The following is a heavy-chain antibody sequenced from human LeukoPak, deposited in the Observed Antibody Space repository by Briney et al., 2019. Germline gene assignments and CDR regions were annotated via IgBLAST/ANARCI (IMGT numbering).Heavy chain of an antibody. CDR3: AREGQQWLVHAFDI. Sequence: GGSLRLSCVASGFTFSSYAMHWVRQAPGKGLEYVSAISSNGGSKYYANSVKGRFTISRDNSKNTLYLQMGSLRAEDMAVYYCAREGQQWLVHAFDIWGQGTMVTVSS. V-gene: IGHV3-64*01. D-gene: IGHD6-19*01. CDR2: ISSNGGSK. J-gene: IGHJ3*02. CDR1: GFTFSSYA.